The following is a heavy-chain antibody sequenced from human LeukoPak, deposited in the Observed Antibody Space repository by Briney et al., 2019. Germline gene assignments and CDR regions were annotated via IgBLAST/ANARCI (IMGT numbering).Heavy chain of an antibody. CDR1: GYSFTSYW. Sequence: HGESLQISCKGSGYSFTSYWIGWVRQMPGKGLEWMGIIYPGDSDTRYSPSFQGQVTISADKSISTAYLQWSSLKASDTAMYYCARTDYGDYVGYYYYYGMDVWGQGTTVTVSS. V-gene: IGHV5-51*01. CDR2: IYPGDSDT. D-gene: IGHD4-17*01. J-gene: IGHJ6*02. CDR3: ARTDYGDYVGYYYYYGMDV.